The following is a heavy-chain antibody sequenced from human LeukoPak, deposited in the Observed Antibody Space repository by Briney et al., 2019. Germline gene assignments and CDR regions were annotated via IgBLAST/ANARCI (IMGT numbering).Heavy chain of an antibody. V-gene: IGHV1-18*01. J-gene: IGHJ3*02. D-gene: IGHD1-26*01. CDR1: GYTFNSYG. Sequence: ASVKVSCKASGYTFNSYGISWVRQAPGQGLEWMGWISDYNGNTNYTQNLQGRVTMTTDTSTSTAYMELRSLRSDDTAVYYCARHSAQGAFDIWGQGTMVTVSS. CDR2: ISDYNGNT. CDR3: ARHSAQGAFDI.